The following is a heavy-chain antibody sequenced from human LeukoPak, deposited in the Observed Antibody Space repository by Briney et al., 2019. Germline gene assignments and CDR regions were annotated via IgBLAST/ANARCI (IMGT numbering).Heavy chain of an antibody. CDR3: ASTPDYYGSGSLSHFDY. V-gene: IGHV3-20*04. CDR1: GFIFDDYG. Sequence: PGGSLRLSCVASGFIFDDYGMTWVRQAPGKGLEWVSSIKWNGGVTAFRDSVKGRFSISRDNAKNSLYLQMNSLRAEDTAVYYCASTPDYYGSGSLSHFDYWGQGTLVTVSS. J-gene: IGHJ4*02. D-gene: IGHD3-10*01. CDR2: IKWNGGVT.